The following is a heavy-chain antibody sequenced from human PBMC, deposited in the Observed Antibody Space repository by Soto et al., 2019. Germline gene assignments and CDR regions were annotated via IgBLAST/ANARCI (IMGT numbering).Heavy chain of an antibody. CDR3: ARETSNYYDSSGPHDY. J-gene: IGHJ4*02. D-gene: IGHD3-22*01. Sequence: SSETLSLTCTVSGGSVSSGSYYWSWIRQPPGKGLEWIGYIYYSGSTNYNPSLKSRVTISVDTSKNQFSLKLSSVTAADTAVYYCARETSNYYDSSGPHDYWGQGTLVTVSS. CDR1: GGSVSSGSYY. V-gene: IGHV4-61*01. CDR2: IYYSGST.